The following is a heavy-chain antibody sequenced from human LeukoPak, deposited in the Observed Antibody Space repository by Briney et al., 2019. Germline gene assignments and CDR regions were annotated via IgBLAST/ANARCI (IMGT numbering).Heavy chain of an antibody. CDR1: GGSISSGGYY. CDR3: ARRGRSTIFGVVPNRNWFDP. J-gene: IGHJ5*02. D-gene: IGHD3-3*01. CDR2: IYYSGST. Sequence: SQTLSLTCTVSGGSISSGGYYWSWIRQHPGKGLEWIGYIYYSGSTYYNPSLKSRVTISVDTSKNQFSLKLSSVTAADTAVYYCARRGRSTIFGVVPNRNWFDPWGQGTLVTVSS. V-gene: IGHV4-31*03.